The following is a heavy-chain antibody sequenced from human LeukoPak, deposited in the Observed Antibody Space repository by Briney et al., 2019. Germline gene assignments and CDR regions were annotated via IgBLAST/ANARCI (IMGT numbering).Heavy chain of an antibody. CDR2: ISSSSSYT. D-gene: IGHD5-24*01. J-gene: IGHJ4*02. V-gene: IGHV3-11*05. CDR1: GFTFTNFE. Sequence: KPGGSLRLSCAASGFTFTNFEMNWVRQAPGKGLEWVSYISSSSSYTNYADSVKGRFTISRDNAKNSLYLQMNSLRAEDTAVYYCARESRDGYNPDYWGQGTLVTVSS. CDR3: ARESRDGYNPDY.